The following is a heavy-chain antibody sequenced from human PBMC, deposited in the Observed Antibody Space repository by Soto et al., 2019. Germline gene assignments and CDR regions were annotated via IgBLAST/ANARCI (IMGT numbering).Heavy chain of an antibody. D-gene: IGHD2-2*01. V-gene: IGHV3-23*01. CDR2: ISGSGGST. Sequence: GGSLRLSCAASGFTFSSYAMSWVRQAPGKGLEWVSAISGSGGSTYYADSVKGRFTISRDNSKNTLYLQMNSLRAEDTAVYYCAKDQRDCSSTSCPKAYYYYYMDVWGKGTTVTVSS. CDR3: AKDQRDCSSTSCPKAYYYYYMDV. CDR1: GFTFSSYA. J-gene: IGHJ6*03.